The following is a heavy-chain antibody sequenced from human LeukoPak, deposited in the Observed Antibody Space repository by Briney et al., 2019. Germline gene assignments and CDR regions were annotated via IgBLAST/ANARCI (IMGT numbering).Heavy chain of an antibody. CDR3: AKGAGGFSYYNWFDP. CDR1: GGSISSSSTY. CDR2: IYYSGTT. V-gene: IGHV4-39*07. D-gene: IGHD5-18*01. J-gene: IGHJ5*02. Sequence: PSETLSLTCSVSGGSISSSSTYWGWIRQPPGKGLEWIGSIYYSGTTHYNPSLESRVTISVDTSKNQFSLKLASVTAADTAIYYCAKGAGGFSYYNWFDPWGQGTLVTASS.